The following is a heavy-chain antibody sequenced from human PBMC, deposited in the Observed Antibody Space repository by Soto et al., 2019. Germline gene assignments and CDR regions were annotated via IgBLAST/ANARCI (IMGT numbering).Heavy chain of an antibody. D-gene: IGHD1-7*01. J-gene: IGHJ6*02. CDR3: ASGVKTGTTGISGMDV. CDR2: IIPIFGTA. Sequence: QVQLVQSGAEVKKPGSSVKVSCKASGGTFSSYTISWVRQAPGQGLEWMGGIIPIFGTANYAQKFQGRVTITADESTSTAYMELSSLRSEDTAVYYCASGVKTGTTGISGMDVWGQGTTVTVSS. CDR1: GGTFSSYT. V-gene: IGHV1-69*01.